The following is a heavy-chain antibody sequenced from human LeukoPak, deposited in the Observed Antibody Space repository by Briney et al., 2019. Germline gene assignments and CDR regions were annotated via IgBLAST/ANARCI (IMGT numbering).Heavy chain of an antibody. D-gene: IGHD3-10*01. CDR3: ARDQAPTLYGSGSYYNPWYYYGMDV. V-gene: IGHV3-21*01. J-gene: IGHJ6*02. Sequence: GGSLRLSCAASGFTFSSYSMNWVRQAPGKGLEWVSSISSSSSYMYYADSVKGRFTISRDNAKNSLYLQMNSLRAEDTAVYYCARDQAPTLYGSGSYYNPWYYYGMDVWGQGTTVTVSS. CDR2: ISSSSSYM. CDR1: GFTFSSYS.